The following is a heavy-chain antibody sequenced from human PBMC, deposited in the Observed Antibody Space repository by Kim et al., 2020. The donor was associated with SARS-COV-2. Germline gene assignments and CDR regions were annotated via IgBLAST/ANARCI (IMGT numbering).Heavy chain of an antibody. CDR3: AKSLQQLVKSPFDY. J-gene: IGHJ4*02. D-gene: IGHD6-13*01. Sequence: ADPLKGRFTISRDNAKNSLYLQMNSLRAEDTALYYCAKSLQQLVKSPFDYWGQGTLVTVSS. V-gene: IGHV3-9*01.